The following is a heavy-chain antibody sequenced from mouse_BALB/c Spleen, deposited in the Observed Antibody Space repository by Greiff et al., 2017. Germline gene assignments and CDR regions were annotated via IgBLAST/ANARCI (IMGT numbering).Heavy chain of an antibody. CDR2: ISSGGSYT. V-gene: IGHV5-9-4*01. CDR3: ARGGYDWYFDV. J-gene: IGHJ1*01. CDR1: GFTFSSYA. D-gene: IGHD2-2*01. Sequence: EVQVVESGGGLVKPGGSLKLSCAASGFTFSSYAMSWVRQSPEKRLEWVAEISSGGSYTYYPDTVTGRVTISRDNAKNTLYLEMSSLRSEDTAMYYCARGGYDWYFDVWGAGTTVTVSS.